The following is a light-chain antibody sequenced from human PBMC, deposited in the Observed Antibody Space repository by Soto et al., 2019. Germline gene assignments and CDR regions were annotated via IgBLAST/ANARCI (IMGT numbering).Light chain of an antibody. Sequence: LTQCPWALSMSLGETSTLSYRPNQSLSNNISLAWYQQKPGQAPRLLIYGASSRATGIPNRFSGSGSGTDFTLTISRLEPEDFAVYYCQQYGNSPQTFGQGTKLDIK. J-gene: IGKJ1*01. CDR3: QQYGNSPQT. CDR2: GAS. V-gene: IGKV3-20*01. CDR1: QSLSNNIS.